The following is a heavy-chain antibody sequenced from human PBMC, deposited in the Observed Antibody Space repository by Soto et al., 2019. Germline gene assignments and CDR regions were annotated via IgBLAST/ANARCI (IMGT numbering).Heavy chain of an antibody. J-gene: IGHJ4*02. V-gene: IGHV4-30-2*01. D-gene: IGHD5-18*01. Sequence: SETLSLTCAVSCGSISSGGYSWSWIRQPPGKGLEWIGYIYHSGSTYYNPSLKSRVTISVDRSKNQFSLKLSSVTAADTAVYYCARGIQLHHFDYWGQGTLVTVSS. CDR3: ARGIQLHHFDY. CDR2: IYHSGST. CDR1: CGSISSGGYS.